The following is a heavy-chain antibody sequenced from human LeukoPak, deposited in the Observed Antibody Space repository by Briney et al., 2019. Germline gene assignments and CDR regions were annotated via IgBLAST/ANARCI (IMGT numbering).Heavy chain of an antibody. CDR3: ARINSYSSGWYTF. Sequence: PSETLSLTCTDSGGSISSSSYYWGWIRQPPGKGLEWIGSIYYSGSTYYNPSLKSRVTISVDTSKNQFSLKLSSVTAADTAVYYCARINSYSSGWYTFWGQGTLVTVSS. J-gene: IGHJ4*02. D-gene: IGHD6-19*01. V-gene: IGHV4-39*01. CDR1: GGSISSSSYY. CDR2: IYYSGST.